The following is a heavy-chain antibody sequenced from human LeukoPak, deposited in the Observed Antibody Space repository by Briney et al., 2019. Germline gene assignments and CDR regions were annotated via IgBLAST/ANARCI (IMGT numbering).Heavy chain of an antibody. CDR3: AKFSGSSWSFDY. CDR1: EFTFSSYY. J-gene: IGHJ4*02. D-gene: IGHD6-13*01. V-gene: IGHV3-48*01. CDR2: ISTASETI. Sequence: PGGSLRLSCAVSEFTFSSYYMNWVRQAPGKGLEWVSYISTASETIYYADSVKGRFTISRDDAKKSLYLQMNSLRAEDTAVYYCAKFSGSSWSFDYWGQGTLVTVSS.